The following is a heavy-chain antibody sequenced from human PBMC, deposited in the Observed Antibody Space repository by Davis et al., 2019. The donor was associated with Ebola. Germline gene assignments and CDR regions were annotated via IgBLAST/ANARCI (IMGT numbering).Heavy chain of an antibody. CDR2: IYWDDDK. J-gene: IGHJ4*02. Sequence: SGPTLVKPTQTLTPTCTFSGFSLRTSGVGVGWIRQPPGKALEWLALIYWDDDKRYSPSLKSRLTISKDTSKNQVVLTMTNMDPVDTATYYCARMGGSGSYYLIDYWGQGTLVTVSS. D-gene: IGHD3-10*01. V-gene: IGHV2-5*02. CDR3: ARMGGSGSYYLIDY. CDR1: GFSLRTSGVG.